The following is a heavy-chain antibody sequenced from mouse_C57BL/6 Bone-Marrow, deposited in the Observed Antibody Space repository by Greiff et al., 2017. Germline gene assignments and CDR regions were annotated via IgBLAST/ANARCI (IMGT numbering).Heavy chain of an antibody. J-gene: IGHJ3*01. D-gene: IGHD3-2*02. CDR1: GFNFKDDY. V-gene: IGHV14-4*01. CDR3: TTTAQVPWFAY. CDR2: IDPENGDT. Sequence: VQLKQSGAELVRPGASVKLSCTASGFNFKDDYMHWVKQRPEQGLEWIGWIDPENGDTEYASKFQGKATITADTSSNTAYLQLSSLTSEDTAVYYCTTTAQVPWFAYWGQGTLVTVSA.